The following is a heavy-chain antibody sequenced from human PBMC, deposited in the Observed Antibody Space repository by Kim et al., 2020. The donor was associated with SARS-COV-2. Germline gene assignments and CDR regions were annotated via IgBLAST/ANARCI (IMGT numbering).Heavy chain of an antibody. J-gene: IGHJ4*02. Sequence: GGSLRLSCAASGFTFSSYSMNWVRQAPGKGLEWVSYISSSSSTIYYADSVKGRFTISSDNAKNSLYLQMNSLRDEDTAVYYCSRQQWLVQGKTFDYWGQGTLVTVSS. CDR3: SRQQWLVQGKTFDY. CDR1: GFTFSSYS. D-gene: IGHD6-19*01. V-gene: IGHV3-48*02. CDR2: ISSSSSTI.